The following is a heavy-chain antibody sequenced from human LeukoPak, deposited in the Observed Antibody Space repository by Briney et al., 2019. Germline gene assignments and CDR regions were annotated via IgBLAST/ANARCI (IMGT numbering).Heavy chain of an antibody. CDR1: GRSISSSSYH. D-gene: IGHD2-21*02. V-gene: IGHV4-39*01. J-gene: IGHJ3*02. CDR3: ASYATGPGDIVVVTAILGFFDI. Sequence: SDTLSLTCTFSGRSISSSSYHWGSIRQPPGKGLELIGSIYYSGSTYYTPSVKSRVTISIDTSKNQFSLELSSVTAADTAVYYCASYATGPGDIVVVTAILGFFDIWCQGTMVTVSS. CDR2: IYYSGST.